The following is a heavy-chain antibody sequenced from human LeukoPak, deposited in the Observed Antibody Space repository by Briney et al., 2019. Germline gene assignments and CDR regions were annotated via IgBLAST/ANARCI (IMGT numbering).Heavy chain of an antibody. CDR2: TYYRSTWYN. CDR1: GVSVSSNSVT. D-gene: IGHD2-2*01. Sequence: SQTLPLTCAISGVSVSSNSVTWNWIRQSPSRGLEWLGRTYYRSTWYNDYAVSVRGRITVNPDTSKNQFSLHLNSVTPEDTAVYYCARRLTQYDCFDPWGQGILVTDSS. J-gene: IGHJ5*02. V-gene: IGHV6-1*01. CDR3: ARRLTQYDCFDP.